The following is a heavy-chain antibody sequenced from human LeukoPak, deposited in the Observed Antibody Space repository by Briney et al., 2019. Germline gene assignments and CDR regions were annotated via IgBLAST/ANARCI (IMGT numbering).Heavy chain of an antibody. D-gene: IGHD6-6*01. CDR2: ISGSGGST. V-gene: IGHV3-23*01. Sequence: GGSLRLSCAASGFTFSSYAMSWVRQAPGKGLEWVSAISGSGGSTYYADSMKGRFTISRDNSKNTLYLQMNSLRAEDTAVYYCAKLDQAWSSSYFDYWGQGTLVTVSS. CDR1: GFTFSSYA. J-gene: IGHJ4*02. CDR3: AKLDQAWSSSYFDY.